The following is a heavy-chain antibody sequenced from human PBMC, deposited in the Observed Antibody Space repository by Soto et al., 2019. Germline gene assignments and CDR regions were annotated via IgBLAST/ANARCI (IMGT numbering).Heavy chain of an antibody. CDR3: ARTLRDGYNLLDY. Sequence: QVQLQQWGAGLLKPSETLSLTCAVYGGSFSGYYWSWIRQPPGKGLEWIGEINHSGSTNYNPSLRDRVTITVDTSKNQLSLKLSSVTAADTAVYHCARTLRDGYNLLDYWGQGTLVTVSS. V-gene: IGHV4-34*01. J-gene: IGHJ4*02. CDR1: GGSFSGYY. CDR2: INHSGST. D-gene: IGHD5-12*01.